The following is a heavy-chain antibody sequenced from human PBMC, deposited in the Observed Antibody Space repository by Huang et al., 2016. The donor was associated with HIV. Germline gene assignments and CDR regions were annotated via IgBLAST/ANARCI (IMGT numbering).Heavy chain of an antibody. CDR3: ARDCRDSESIVYYSVPNWHFDL. J-gene: IGHJ2*01. CDR1: GFPFSNYA. CDR2: ISFDGNII. V-gene: IGHV3-30-3*01. Sequence: QVQLVESGGGVVQPGTSLRLACAASGFPFSNYARHWVRQAPGKGLGWVAVISFDGNIIYYADSVKGRFTISRENSRNTLYLQMNGLRAEDTAVYYCARDCRDSESIVYYSVPNWHFDLSGRGALVTVSS. D-gene: IGHD3-22*01.